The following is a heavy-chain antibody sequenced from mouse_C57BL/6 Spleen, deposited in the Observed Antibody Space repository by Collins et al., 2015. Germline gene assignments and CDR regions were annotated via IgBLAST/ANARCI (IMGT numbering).Heavy chain of an antibody. Sequence: QVQLQQSGAELVRPGASVTLSCKASGYTFTDYEMYWVKQTPVHGLEWIGAIDPRNWWYCLQSRNSKGKAMLTADSSSNTAFMELRSLTSEDSAVYYCTRSEVFYYGHSPYYFDYWGQGTTLTVSS. CDR3: TRSEVFYYGHSPYYFDY. CDR1: GYTFTDYE. V-gene: IGHV1-15*01. D-gene: IGHD1-1*01. CDR2: IDPRNWWY. J-gene: IGHJ2*01.